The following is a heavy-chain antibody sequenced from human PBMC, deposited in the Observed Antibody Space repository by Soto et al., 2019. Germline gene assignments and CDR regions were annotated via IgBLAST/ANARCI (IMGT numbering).Heavy chain of an antibody. CDR1: AGSVSSGSYC. Sequence: SETLSLTCTVSAGSVSSGSYCWSWIRQPPGKGLEWIGYIYYSGSTNYNPSLKSRVTISVDTSKNQFSLKLSSVTAADTAVYHCARGYDFWSGYVMGWFEPWGQGTLVTVSS. CDR2: IYYSGST. J-gene: IGHJ5*02. D-gene: IGHD3-3*01. V-gene: IGHV4-61*01. CDR3: ARGYDFWSGYVMGWFEP.